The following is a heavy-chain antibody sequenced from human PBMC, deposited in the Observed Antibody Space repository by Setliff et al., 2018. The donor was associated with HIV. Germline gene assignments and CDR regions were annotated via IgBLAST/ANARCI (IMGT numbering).Heavy chain of an antibody. CDR2: TYPGDSTT. CDR1: GYSFSDYW. D-gene: IGHD3-10*01. Sequence: PGESLKISCKASGYSFSDYWIGWVRQMPGKGLEWMGVTYPGDSTTRYSPSLEGQVTISADRSINTAFLQWSSLEASDTAMYYCIRREGRFGEASMDVWGKGTTVTVSS. J-gene: IGHJ6*03. V-gene: IGHV5-51*01. CDR3: IRREGRFGEASMDV.